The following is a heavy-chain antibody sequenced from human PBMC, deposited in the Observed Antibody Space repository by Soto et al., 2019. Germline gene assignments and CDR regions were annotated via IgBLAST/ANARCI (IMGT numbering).Heavy chain of an antibody. CDR2: ISYDGSNK. D-gene: IGHD2-2*01. V-gene: IGHV3-30*18. J-gene: IGHJ3*02. CDR1: GFTFSSYG. Sequence: GGSLRLSCAASGFTFSSYGMHWVRQAPGKGLEWVAVISYDGSNKYYADSVKGRFTISRDNSKNTLYLQMNSLRAEDTAVYYCANLKGFVVVPAAYGFGELSELDAFDIWGQGTMVTVSS. CDR3: ANLKGFVVVPAAYGFGELSELDAFDI.